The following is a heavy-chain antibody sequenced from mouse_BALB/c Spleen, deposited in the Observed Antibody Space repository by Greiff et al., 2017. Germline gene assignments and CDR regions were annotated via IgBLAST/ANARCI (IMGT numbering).Heavy chain of an antibody. CDR3: ARGQTGFAY. CDR1: GYSITSGYY. Sequence: EVQLQESGPGLVKPSQSLSLTCSVTGYSITSGYYWNWIRQFPGNKLEWMGYISYDGSNNYNPSLKNRISITRDTSKNQFFLKLNSVTTEDTATYYCARGQTGFAYWGQGTLVTVSA. J-gene: IGHJ3*01. D-gene: IGHD4-1*01. CDR2: ISYDGSN. V-gene: IGHV3-6*02.